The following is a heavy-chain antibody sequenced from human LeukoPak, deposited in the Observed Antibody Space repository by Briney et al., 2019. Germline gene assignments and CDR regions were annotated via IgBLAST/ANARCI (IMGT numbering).Heavy chain of an antibody. CDR2: VDPEDGET. D-gene: IGHD3-10*01. Sequence: ASVKVSCKVSGYTFTDYYMHWVQPAPGKGLEWMGLVDPEDGETIYVEKFQGRVTITADTSTDTAYMELSSLRSEDTAVYYCATLDGSGSYYPTHWGQGTLVTVSS. J-gene: IGHJ4*02. CDR1: GYTFTDYY. V-gene: IGHV1-69-2*01. CDR3: ATLDGSGSYYPTH.